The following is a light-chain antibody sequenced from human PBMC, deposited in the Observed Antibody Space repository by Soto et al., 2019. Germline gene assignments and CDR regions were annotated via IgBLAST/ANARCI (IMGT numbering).Light chain of an antibody. V-gene: IGLV2-14*03. CDR1: RRDVGGYNY. Sequence: QSSLTQPASLSGSPWQSITISCPGTRRDVGGYNYVSWYQHHPGKAPKLMIYDVSNRPSGVSNRFSGSKSGNTASLTISGLQPEDEADYYCSSYTTSNTRQIVFGTGTKVTVL. J-gene: IGLJ1*01. CDR2: DVS. CDR3: SSYTTSNTRQIV.